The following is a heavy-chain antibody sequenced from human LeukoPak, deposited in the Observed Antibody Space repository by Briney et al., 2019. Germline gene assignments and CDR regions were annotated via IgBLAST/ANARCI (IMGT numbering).Heavy chain of an antibody. V-gene: IGHV3-48*03. J-gene: IGHJ4*02. CDR2: ISSSGSTI. Sequence: GGSLTLSCAASGFTFSSYETNWVRQAPGKGLEWVSYISSSGSTIYYADSVKGRFTISRDNAKNSLYLQMNNLRAGDTGVYFCAREGSSGLYGGLFDYWGQGTLVTVSS. CDR3: AREGSSGLYGGLFDY. CDR1: GFTFSSYE. D-gene: IGHD6-19*01.